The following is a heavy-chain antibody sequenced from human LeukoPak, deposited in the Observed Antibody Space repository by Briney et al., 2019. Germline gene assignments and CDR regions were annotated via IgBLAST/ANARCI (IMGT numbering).Heavy chain of an antibody. CDR1: GFIFSTYA. J-gene: IGHJ3*02. V-gene: IGHV3-23*01. Sequence: GGSLRLSCAASGFIFSTYAMTWVRQAPGKGLEWVSAISGSGGSTYYADSVKGRFTISRDNSKNTLYLQMNSLRAEDTAVYYCAKDLITMIVGGAFDIWGQGTMVTVSS. CDR3: AKDLITMIVGGAFDI. D-gene: IGHD3-22*01. CDR2: ISGSGGST.